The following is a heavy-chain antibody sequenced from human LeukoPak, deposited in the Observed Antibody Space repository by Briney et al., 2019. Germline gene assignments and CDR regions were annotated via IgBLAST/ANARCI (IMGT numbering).Heavy chain of an antibody. CDR3: ARETVAGTFDY. D-gene: IGHD6-19*01. CDR1: GFTFSEYY. Sequence: KSGGSLRLSCAASGFTFSEYYMSWIRQAPGKGLEWVADISSTADIVSYADFVLGRFTISRDNGDDSWSLQLNSLRAEDTAVYYCARETVAGTFDYWSQGTLVTVSS. CDR2: ISSTADIV. V-gene: IGHV3-11*01. J-gene: IGHJ4*02.